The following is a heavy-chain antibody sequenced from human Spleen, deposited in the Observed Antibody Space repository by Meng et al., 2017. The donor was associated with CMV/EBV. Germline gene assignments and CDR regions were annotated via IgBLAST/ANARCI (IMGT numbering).Heavy chain of an antibody. CDR2: INDSRNT. D-gene: IGHD3-22*01. V-gene: IGHV4-59*01. CDR1: GGSISSYY. Sequence: GSLRLSCSVSGGSISSYYWSWIRQPPGKGLEWIGNINDSRNTNYNPSLKSRVTVSVDTAKNQFSLKLTSVTAADTAVYYCARMALVGVISTSWFDSWGQGILVTVSS. CDR3: ARMALVGVISTSWFDS. J-gene: IGHJ5*01.